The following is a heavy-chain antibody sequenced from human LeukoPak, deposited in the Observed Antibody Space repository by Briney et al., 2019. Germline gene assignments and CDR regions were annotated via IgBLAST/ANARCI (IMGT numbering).Heavy chain of an antibody. D-gene: IGHD1-26*01. CDR2: ISSSSSYM. J-gene: IGHJ4*02. CDR3: ATVSIVGATTSDY. CDR1: GFTFSSYS. Sequence: GGSLRLSCAASGFTFSSYSMNWVRQAPGKGLEWVSSISSSSSYMYYADSVKGRFTISRDNAKNSLYLQMNSLRAEDTAVYYCATVSIVGATTSDYWGQGTLVTVSS. V-gene: IGHV3-21*01.